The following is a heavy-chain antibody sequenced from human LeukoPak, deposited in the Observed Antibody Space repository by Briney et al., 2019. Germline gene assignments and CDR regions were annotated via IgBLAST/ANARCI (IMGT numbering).Heavy chain of an antibody. CDR1: GGSISSSSYY. V-gene: IGHV4-39*01. CDR2: IYYSGST. Sequence: SETLSLTCTVSGGSISSSSYYWGWIRQPPGKGLEWIGSIYYSGSTYYNPSLKSRVTISVDTSKNQSSLKLSSVTAADTAVYHRASPHHSSGGRCYHYWGQGTLVTVSS. J-gene: IGHJ4*02. CDR3: ASPHHSSGGRCYHY. D-gene: IGHD2-15*01.